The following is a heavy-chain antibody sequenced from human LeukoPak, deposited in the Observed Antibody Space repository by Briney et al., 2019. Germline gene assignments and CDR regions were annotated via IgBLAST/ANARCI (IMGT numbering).Heavy chain of an antibody. CDR3: AAPVTTGGSTAGLGF. CDR2: IWYDGSNK. Sequence: PGRSLRLSCAASGFTFSSYDIHWVRQAPGKGLEWVAVIWYDGSNKYYADSVKGRFTISRDNSKNTLYLQMSSLRAEDTAVYFCAAPVTTGGSTAGLGFWGQGTLVTVSS. J-gene: IGHJ4*02. V-gene: IGHV3-33*01. CDR1: GFTFSSYD. D-gene: IGHD4-17*01.